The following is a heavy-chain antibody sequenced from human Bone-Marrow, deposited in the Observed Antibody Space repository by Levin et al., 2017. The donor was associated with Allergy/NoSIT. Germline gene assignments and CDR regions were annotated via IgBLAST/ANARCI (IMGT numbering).Heavy chain of an antibody. CDR3: ARDHSLYDSSGYYSDY. J-gene: IGHJ4*02. CDR2: IYSGGST. CDR1: GFTVSSNY. V-gene: IGHV3-53*01. D-gene: IGHD3-22*01. Sequence: GESLKISCAASGFTVSSNYMSWVRQAPGKGLEWVSVIYSGGSTYYADSVKGRFTISRDNSKNTLYLQMNSLRAEDTAVYYCARDHSLYDSSGYYSDYWGQGTLVTVSS.